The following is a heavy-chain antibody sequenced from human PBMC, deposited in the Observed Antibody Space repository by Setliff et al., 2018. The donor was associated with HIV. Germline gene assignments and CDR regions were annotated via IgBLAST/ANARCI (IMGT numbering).Heavy chain of an antibody. CDR3: ARDEIGV. CDR2: IVYSGRT. CDR1: GGSINSGNNY. Sequence: PSETLSLTCTVSGGSINSGNNYWTWIRQHPGKGLEWIGYIVYSGRTYYNPSLKSRVSISVDASKNQFSLRLSSVTAADTAVYYCARDEIGVWGKGTTVTVSS. V-gene: IGHV4-31*03. J-gene: IGHJ6*04.